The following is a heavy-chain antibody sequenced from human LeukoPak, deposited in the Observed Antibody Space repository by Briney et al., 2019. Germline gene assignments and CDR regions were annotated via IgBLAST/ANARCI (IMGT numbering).Heavy chain of an antibody. CDR1: GGTFSSYA. CDR2: IIPIFGTA. Sequence: SVKVSCKASGGTFSSYAISWVRQAPGQGLEWMGGIIPIFGTANYAQKFQGRVTITADESTSTAYMELSSLRSEDTAVYYCARDHAAVAGSGFDYWGQGTLVTVSS. J-gene: IGHJ4*02. V-gene: IGHV1-69*13. D-gene: IGHD6-19*01. CDR3: ARDHAAVAGSGFDY.